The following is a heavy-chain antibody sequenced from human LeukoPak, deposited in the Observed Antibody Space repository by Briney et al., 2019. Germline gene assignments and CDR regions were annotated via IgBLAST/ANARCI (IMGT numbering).Heavy chain of an antibody. CDR3: ARDMSGTYSFDY. CDR2: IHHNGDIA. D-gene: IGHD1-26*01. J-gene: IGHJ4*02. CDR1: GFTLFWHV. V-gene: IGHV3-64D*06. Sequence: GGSLRLSCSASGFTLFWHVMHWVRQAPGKPLEYVSFIHHNGDIASYADSVRGRFTVSRDNSKNTLFLDLTSLRTDDTAVYYCARDMSGTYSFDYWGQGTLVTVSS.